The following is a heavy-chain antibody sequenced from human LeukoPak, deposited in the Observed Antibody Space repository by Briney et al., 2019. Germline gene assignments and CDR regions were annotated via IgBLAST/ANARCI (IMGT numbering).Heavy chain of an antibody. CDR2: INYSGST. V-gene: IGHV4-30-4*01. CDR1: GGSISSDNYQ. Sequence: SQTLSLTCTVSGGSISSDNYQWSWIRQPPGKGLEWIGYINYSGSTYYNPSLKSRVTISVDTSKHNFSLRLSSVTAADTAVYYCARYGSGSTWFDPWGQGTLVTVSS. J-gene: IGHJ5*02. D-gene: IGHD3-10*01. CDR3: ARYGSGSTWFDP.